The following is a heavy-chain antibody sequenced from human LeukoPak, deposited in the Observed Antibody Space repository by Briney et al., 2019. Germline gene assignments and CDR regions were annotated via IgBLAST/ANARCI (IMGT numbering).Heavy chain of an antibody. CDR2: IKQDGSEK. Sequence: PGGSLRLSCAASGFTFSSYWMSWVRQAPGKGLEWVANIKQDGSEKYYVDSVKGRFTISRDNAKNSLYLQRNSLRAEDTAAYYCARCGTNDFWSGYPDYFDYWGQGTLVTVSS. CDR1: GFTFSSYW. CDR3: ARCGTNDFWSGYPDYFDY. J-gene: IGHJ4*02. V-gene: IGHV3-7*01. D-gene: IGHD3-3*01.